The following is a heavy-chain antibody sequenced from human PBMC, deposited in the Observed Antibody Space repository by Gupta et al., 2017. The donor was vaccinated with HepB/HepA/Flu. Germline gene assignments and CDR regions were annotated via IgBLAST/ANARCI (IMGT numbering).Heavy chain of an antibody. D-gene: IGHD3-22*01. J-gene: IGHJ4*02. Sequence: EVQLLESGGGLVQPGGSLRLSCAASGFTFSSYAMTWVRQAPGKGLGWVSAISGSGGSTYYADSVKGRFTSSRDNSKNTLYLQMNSLRAEDTAVYYCATYATYYYDSSGYYFDYWGQGTLVTVSS. V-gene: IGHV3-23*01. CDR2: ISGSGGST. CDR1: GFTFSSYA. CDR3: ATYATYYYDSSGYYFDY.